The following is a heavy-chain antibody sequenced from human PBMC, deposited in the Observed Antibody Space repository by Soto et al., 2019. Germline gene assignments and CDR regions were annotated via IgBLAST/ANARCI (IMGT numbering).Heavy chain of an antibody. V-gene: IGHV4-39*01. CDR1: GGSISSSSYY. CDR2: IYYSGST. J-gene: IGHJ4*02. D-gene: IGHD3-3*01. Sequence: SETLSLTCTVSGGSISSSSYYWGWIRQPPGKGREWIGSIYYSGSTYYNPSLKSRVTICGDTSKKQYSRKLSSGTAADTAVYYCASHGVFGVVIIVSPFDYWRQATLVTVSS. CDR3: ASHGVFGVVIIVSPFDY.